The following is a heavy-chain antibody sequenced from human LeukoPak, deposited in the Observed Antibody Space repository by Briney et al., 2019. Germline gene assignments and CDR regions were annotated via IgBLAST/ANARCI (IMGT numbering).Heavy chain of an antibody. CDR2: ISSSSSYI. CDR1: GFTFSSYS. V-gene: IGHV3-21*01. CDR3: AAGKDSLGYCSSTSCSQAY. D-gene: IGHD2-2*01. Sequence: GGSLRLSCAASGFTFSSYSMNWVRQAPGKGLEWVSSISSSSSYIYYADSVKGRFTISRDNAKNSLYLQMNSLRAEDTALYYCAAGKDSLGYCSSTSCSQAYWGQGTLVTVSS. J-gene: IGHJ4*02.